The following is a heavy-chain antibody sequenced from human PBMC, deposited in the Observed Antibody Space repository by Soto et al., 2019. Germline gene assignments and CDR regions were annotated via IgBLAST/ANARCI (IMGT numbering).Heavy chain of an antibody. CDR3: AREFGVTIFGVVIIGHAFDI. J-gene: IGHJ3*02. CDR2: TYYRSKWYN. CDR1: GDSASSNSAA. V-gene: IGHV6-1*01. D-gene: IGHD3-3*01. Sequence: PSQTLSLTCAISGDSASSNSAAWNWIRQSPSRGLEWLGRTYYRSKWYNDYAVSVKSRITINPDTSKNQFSLQLNSVTPEDTAVYYCAREFGVTIFGVVIIGHAFDIWGQGTMVTVSS.